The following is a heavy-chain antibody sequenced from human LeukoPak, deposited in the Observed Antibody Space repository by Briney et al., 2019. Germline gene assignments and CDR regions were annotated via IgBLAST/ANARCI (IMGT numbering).Heavy chain of an antibody. CDR1: GVSISSGGYY. D-gene: IGHD4-11*01. J-gene: IGHJ4*02. V-gene: IGHV4-61*08. CDR2: IDYSGST. Sequence: ASETLSLTCTVSGVSISSGGYYWSWIRQPPGKGLEWIGYIDYSGSTNYNPSLKSRVTMSVDTSKNQISLRLTSVAAADTAVYYCARHGVYSRNWPSTVEFLDYWGQGAKVTVSS. CDR3: ARHGVYSRNWPSTVEFLDY.